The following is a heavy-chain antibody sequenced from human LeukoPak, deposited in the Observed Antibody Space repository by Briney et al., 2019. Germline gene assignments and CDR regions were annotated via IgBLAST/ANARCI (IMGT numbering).Heavy chain of an antibody. CDR3: ARGTNSGDYGFDY. D-gene: IGHD4-17*01. J-gene: IGHJ4*02. CDR2: IIPIFGTA. Sequence: ASVKVSCKASGGTFSSYAISWVRQAPGQGLEWMGRIIPIFGTANYAHNVQGRVTITTDESTSTAYMELSSLRSEDTAVYYCARGTNSGDYGFDYWGQGTLVTVSS. V-gene: IGHV1-69*05. CDR1: GGTFSSYA.